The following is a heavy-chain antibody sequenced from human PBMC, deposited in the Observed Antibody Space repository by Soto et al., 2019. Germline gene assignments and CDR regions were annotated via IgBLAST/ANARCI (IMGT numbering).Heavy chain of an antibody. CDR3: AKDGGPWAIVVVVAADYFDY. CDR2: ISGSGGSI. Sequence: GGSLRLSCAASGFTFSSYAMSWVRQAPGKGLEWVSAISGSGGSIYYADSVKGRFTISRDNPKNTLYLQMNSLRAEDTAVYYCAKDGGPWAIVVVVAADYFDYWGQGTLVTVSS. D-gene: IGHD2-15*01. J-gene: IGHJ4*02. V-gene: IGHV3-23*01. CDR1: GFTFSSYA.